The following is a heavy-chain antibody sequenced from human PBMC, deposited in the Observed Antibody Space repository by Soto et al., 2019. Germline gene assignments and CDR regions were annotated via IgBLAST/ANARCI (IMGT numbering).Heavy chain of an antibody. CDR3: ARDGGRHSGGIDY. Sequence: QVQLVQSGAEVKKPGSPVKVSCKASGGTFSSYSINWVRQAPGQGLEWMGEIIPIFGTANYAQKFQGRVTITADESTSTAYMELSSLRSADTAVYYCARDGGRHSGGIDYWGQGTLVTVSS. CDR2: IIPIFGTA. V-gene: IGHV1-69*01. J-gene: IGHJ4*02. D-gene: IGHD1-26*01. CDR1: GGTFSSYS.